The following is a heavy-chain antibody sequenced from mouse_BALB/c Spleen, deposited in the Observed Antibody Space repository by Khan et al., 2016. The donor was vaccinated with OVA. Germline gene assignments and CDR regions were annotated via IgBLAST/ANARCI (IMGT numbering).Heavy chain of an antibody. CDR2: IDPENGNT. Sequence: EVQLQQSGAELVRPGALVKLSCKASGFNIKDYYIHWVKQRPEQGLEWIGWIDPENGNTIYDPKFQGKATITADTSSNTAYLQLSSLTSEDTAFYYCTRDGYSPWFVYWGQGTLVTVSA. CDR1: GFNIKDYY. J-gene: IGHJ3*01. CDR3: TRDGYSPWFVY. V-gene: IGHV14-1*02. D-gene: IGHD2-3*01.